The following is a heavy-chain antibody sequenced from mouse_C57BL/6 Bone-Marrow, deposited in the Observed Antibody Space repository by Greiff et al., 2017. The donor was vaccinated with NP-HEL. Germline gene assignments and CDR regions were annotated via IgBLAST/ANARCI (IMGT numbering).Heavy chain of an antibody. Sequence: QVQLQQPGAELVRPGTSVKLSCKASGYTFTSYWMHWVKQRPGQGLEWIGVIDPSDSYTNYNQKLKGKATLTVDTSSSTASMQLSSLTSEDSAVYYCARSDGYYLAWYFDVWGTGTTVTVSS. CDR2: IDPSDSYT. V-gene: IGHV1-59*01. D-gene: IGHD2-3*01. CDR1: GYTFTSYW. J-gene: IGHJ1*03. CDR3: ARSDGYYLAWYFDV.